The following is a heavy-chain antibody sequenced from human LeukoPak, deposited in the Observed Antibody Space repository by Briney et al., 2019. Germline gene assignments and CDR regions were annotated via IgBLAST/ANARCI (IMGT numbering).Heavy chain of an antibody. CDR3: AKLAYVLRYFDWLDY. Sequence: PGGSLRLFCAGSGFTFSSYGMHWVRQAPGKGLEWVAVISYDGSNEYYADSVKGRFTISRDNSKNTLYLQMNSLRADDTAVYYCAKLAYVLRYFDWLDYWGQGTLVTVSS. J-gene: IGHJ4*02. CDR2: ISYDGSNE. V-gene: IGHV3-30*18. D-gene: IGHD3-9*01. CDR1: GFTFSSYG.